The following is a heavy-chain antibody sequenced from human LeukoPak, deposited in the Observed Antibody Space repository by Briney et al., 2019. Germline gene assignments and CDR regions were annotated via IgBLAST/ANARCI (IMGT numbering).Heavy chain of an antibody. CDR2: ISGSGGNT. D-gene: IGHD2-21*01. J-gene: IGHJ4*02. Sequence: GGSLRLSCAASGFTLSSSAMTWVRQAPGKGLEWVSLISGSGGNTYYADSVKGRFTISRGNSKNTLYLQMNSLRAEDTAVYHCAKDIQCTYWGQGTLVTVSS. CDR3: AKDIQCTY. CDR1: GFTLSSSA. V-gene: IGHV3-23*01.